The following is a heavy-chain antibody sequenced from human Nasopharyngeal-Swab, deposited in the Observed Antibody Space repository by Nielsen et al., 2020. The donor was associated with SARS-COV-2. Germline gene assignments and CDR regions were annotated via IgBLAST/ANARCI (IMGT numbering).Heavy chain of an antibody. Sequence: GESLKISCAASGFTFSSYGMHWVRQAPGKGLEWVAVISYDGSNKYYADSVKGRFTISRDNSKNTLYLQMNSLRAEDTAVYYCARPTIVATAPTDYWGQGTLVTVSS. CDR1: GFTFSSYG. D-gene: IGHD5-12*01. CDR2: ISYDGSNK. V-gene: IGHV3-30*03. J-gene: IGHJ4*02. CDR3: ARPTIVATAPTDY.